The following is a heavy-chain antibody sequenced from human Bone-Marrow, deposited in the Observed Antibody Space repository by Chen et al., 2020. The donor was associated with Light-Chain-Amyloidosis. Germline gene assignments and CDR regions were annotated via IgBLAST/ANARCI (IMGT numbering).Heavy chain of an antibody. Sequence: EVQLVQSGGGLVQPGGSLRLSCAVSGFTFSTSTMTWVRQAPGKGLEWIAVITTSANTIYYADSVTGRFTISRDSARNSLYLEMTSLRDEDTAIYYCARRGGGQLLRQYFDSWGQGTLVTVSS. CDR2: ITTSANTI. D-gene: IGHD3-16*01. CDR1: GFTFSTST. V-gene: IGHV3-48*02. CDR3: ARRGGGQLLRQYFDS. J-gene: IGHJ4*02.